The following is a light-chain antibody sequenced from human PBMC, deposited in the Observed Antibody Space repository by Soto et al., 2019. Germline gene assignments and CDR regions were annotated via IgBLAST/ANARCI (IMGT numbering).Light chain of an antibody. CDR2: GAS. CDR1: QSVSNK. CDR3: QQYDSSPRT. V-gene: IGKV3-20*01. Sequence: DIVLTQSPGTLSLSPGERATLSCRASQSVSNKLAWYQQKPGQAPRLLIPGASSRAADIPDRFSGSGSGTDLTLTINRLEPEDFAVYYCQQYDSSPRTFGQGTKVDIK. J-gene: IGKJ1*01.